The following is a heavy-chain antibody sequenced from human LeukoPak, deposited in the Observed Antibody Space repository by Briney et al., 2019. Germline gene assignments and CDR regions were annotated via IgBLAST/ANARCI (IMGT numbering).Heavy chain of an antibody. Sequence: ASVKVSCKASGYTFTSYGISWVRQAPGQGLEWMGWISAYNGNTNYAQKLQGRVTMTTDTSTSTAYMELRSLRSDDTAVYYCAGSGKSSCDDYYYYGMDVWGKGTTVTVSS. CDR2: ISAYNGNT. V-gene: IGHV1-18*04. J-gene: IGHJ6*04. D-gene: IGHD2-15*01. CDR3: AGSGKSSCDDYYYYGMDV. CDR1: GYTFTSYG.